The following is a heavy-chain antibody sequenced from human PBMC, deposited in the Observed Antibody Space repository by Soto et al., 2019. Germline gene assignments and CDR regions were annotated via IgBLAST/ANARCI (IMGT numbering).Heavy chain of an antibody. D-gene: IGHD2-8*01. CDR1: GFTFSSYA. J-gene: IGHJ2*01. Sequence: GSLRLSCAASGFTFSSYAMSWVRQAPGKGLEWVSAISGSGGSTYYADSVKGRFTISRDNSKNTLYLQMNSLRAEDTAVYYCAKGVPGYCTNGVCYTGWYFDLWGRGTLVTVSS. CDR2: ISGSGGST. V-gene: IGHV3-23*01. CDR3: AKGVPGYCTNGVCYTGWYFDL.